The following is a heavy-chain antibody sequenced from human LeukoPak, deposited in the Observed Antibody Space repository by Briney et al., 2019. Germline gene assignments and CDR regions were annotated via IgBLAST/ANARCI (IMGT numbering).Heavy chain of an antibody. CDR1: GYSFTDYW. D-gene: IGHD3-22*01. V-gene: IGHV5-51*01. J-gene: IGHJ4*02. CDR3: ARPGSSGYYSG. CDR2: IYPGDSDT. Sequence: GESLKISCKVSGYSFTDYWIGWVRQMPGKGLEWLGIIYPGDSDTRYSPSFQGQVTISVDKSITTAYLQWSSVKASDTAMYYCARPGSSGYYSGWGQGTLVTVSS.